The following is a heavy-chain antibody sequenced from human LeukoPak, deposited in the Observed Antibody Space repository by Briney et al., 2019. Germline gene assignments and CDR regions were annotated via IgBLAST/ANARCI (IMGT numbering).Heavy chain of an antibody. CDR1: GGSISSYY. V-gene: IGHV4-59*08. D-gene: IGHD6-19*01. CDR3: VRQSGIAVAGIPTKNYYYGMDV. J-gene: IGHJ6*02. CDR2: IYYSGST. Sequence: PSETLSLTCTVSGGSISSYYWSWIRQPPGKGLEWIGYIYYSGSTNYNPSLKSRVTISVDTSKNQFSLKLSSVTAADTAVYYCVRQSGIAVAGIPTKNYYYGMDVWGQGTTVTVSS.